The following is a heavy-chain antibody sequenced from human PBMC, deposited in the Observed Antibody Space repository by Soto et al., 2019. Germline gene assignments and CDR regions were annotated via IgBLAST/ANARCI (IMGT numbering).Heavy chain of an antibody. D-gene: IGHD4-17*01. Sequence: SETLSLTCTVSGGSISSYYWSWIGQRPGQGLEWIGSIYYSGTTYYNPSLKSRVTISVDTSKNQFSLKLSSVTAADTAVYYCARHRAEGLPRYFDYWGHGTLVTVSS. CDR1: GGSISSYY. CDR2: IYYSGTT. V-gene: IGHV4-59*04. J-gene: IGHJ4*01. CDR3: ARHRAEGLPRYFDY.